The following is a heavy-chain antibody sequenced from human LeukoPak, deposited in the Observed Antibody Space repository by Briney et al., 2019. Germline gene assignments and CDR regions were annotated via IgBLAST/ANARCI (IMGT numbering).Heavy chain of an antibody. CDR1: GFTFSSYA. Sequence: GGSLRLSCAASGFTFSSYAMHWVRQAPGKGLEWVAVISYDGSNKYYADSVKGRFTISRDNSKNTLYLQMNSLRAEDTAVYYCAREGLLWFGEAQTYYFDYWGQGTLVTVSS. J-gene: IGHJ4*02. CDR3: AREGLLWFGEAQTYYFDY. D-gene: IGHD3-10*01. V-gene: IGHV3-30-3*01. CDR2: ISYDGSNK.